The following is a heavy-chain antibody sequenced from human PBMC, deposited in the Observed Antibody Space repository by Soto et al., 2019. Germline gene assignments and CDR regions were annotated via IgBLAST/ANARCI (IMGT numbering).Heavy chain of an antibody. CDR3: ASNNHRGYDYIWGSYCHTYILDY. J-gene: IGHJ4*02. Sequence: GGSLRLSCAASGFTFSDYYMSWIRQAPGKGLEWVSYISSSGSTIYYADSVKGRFTISRDNAKNSLYLQMNSLRAEDTAVYYCASNNHRGYDYIWGSYCHTYILDYWGQGTLVTVSS. D-gene: IGHD3-16*01. CDR1: GFTFSDYY. CDR2: ISSSGSTI. V-gene: IGHV3-11*01.